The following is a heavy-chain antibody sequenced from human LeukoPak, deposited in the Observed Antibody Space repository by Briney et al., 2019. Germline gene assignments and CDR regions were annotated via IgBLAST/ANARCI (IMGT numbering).Heavy chain of an antibody. CDR3: AELGITMIGGV. V-gene: IGHV3-48*04. J-gene: IGHJ6*04. CDR2: ISSSGSTI. D-gene: IGHD3-10*02. CDR1: GFTFSSYS. Sequence: GGSLRFSCAASGFTFSSYSMNWVRQAPGKGLEGVSYISSSGSTIYYADSVRGRFTISRDNAKNSLYLQMNSLRAEDTAVYYCAELGITMIGGVWGKGTTVTISS.